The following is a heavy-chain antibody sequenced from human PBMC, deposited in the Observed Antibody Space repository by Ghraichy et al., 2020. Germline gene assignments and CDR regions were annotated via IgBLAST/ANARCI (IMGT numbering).Heavy chain of an antibody. CDR2: ISSSSSTI. CDR1: GFTFSSYS. D-gene: IGHD3-3*01. CDR3: ARVGPRTFGVVINYYYYYMDV. Sequence: GASLRLSCAASGFTFSSYSMNWVRQAPGKGLEWVSYISSSSSTIYYADSVKGRFTISRDNAKNSLYLQMNSLRAEDTAVYYCARVGPRTFGVVINYYYYYMDVWGKGTTVTVSS. V-gene: IGHV3-48*01. J-gene: IGHJ6*03.